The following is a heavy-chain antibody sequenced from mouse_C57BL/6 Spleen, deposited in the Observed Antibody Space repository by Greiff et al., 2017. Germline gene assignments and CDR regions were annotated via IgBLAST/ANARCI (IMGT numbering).Heavy chain of an antibody. V-gene: IGHV1-80*01. CDR2: IYPGGGAT. J-gene: IGHJ4*01. CDR3: ARSSTTVVATRSAMDY. D-gene: IGHD1-1*01. CDR1: GYAFSSYW. Sequence: QVQLMESGAELVKPGASVKISCKASGYAFSSYWMNWVKQRPGKGLEWIGQIYPGGGATNYNEKVKGKDTLTADKSSSTAYMQLSILTSEDSAVYFCARSSTTVVATRSAMDYWGQGTSVTVSS.